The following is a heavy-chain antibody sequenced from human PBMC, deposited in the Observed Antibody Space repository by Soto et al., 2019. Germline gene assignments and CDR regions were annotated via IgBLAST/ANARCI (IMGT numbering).Heavy chain of an antibody. J-gene: IGHJ3*02. CDR3: ASQVGATWRDGNAFDI. D-gene: IGHD1-26*01. Sequence: QVQLQESGPGLVKPSQTLSLTCTVSGGSISSGGYYWSWIRQHPGKGLEWIGYIYYSGSTYYNPSLKSRVTISVDTSKNQFSLKLSSVTAADTAVYYCASQVGATWRDGNAFDIWGQGTMVTVSS. CDR2: IYYSGST. CDR1: GGSISSGGYY. V-gene: IGHV4-31*03.